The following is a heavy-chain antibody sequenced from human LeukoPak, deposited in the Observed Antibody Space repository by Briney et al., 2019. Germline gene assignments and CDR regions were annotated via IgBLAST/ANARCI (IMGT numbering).Heavy chain of an antibody. D-gene: IGHD4-17*01. CDR3: AKGDYGDYASSLDY. V-gene: IGHV3-9*01. CDR1: GCTFYDYA. CDR2: ISWNSRII. J-gene: IGHJ4*02. Sequence: GGYLRLSCAASGCTFYDYAMHWGRRAPGKGGEWVSGISWNSRIIRYADSVKGRFTISRDNAKNSLYLQMNSLRAEDTALYYCAKGDYGDYASSLDYWGQGTLVTVSS.